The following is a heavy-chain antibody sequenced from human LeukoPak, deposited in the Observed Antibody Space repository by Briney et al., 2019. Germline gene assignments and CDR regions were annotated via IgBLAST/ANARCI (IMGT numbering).Heavy chain of an antibody. CDR3: ARGYDSSGYYFHY. CDR1: GYTFTSYD. Sequence: ASVKVSCKASGYTFTSYDINWVRQATGQGLAWMGWMNPNSGNTGYAQKFQGRVTMTRNTSISTAYMELSSLRSEDTAVYYCARGYDSSGYYFHYWGQGTLVTVSS. CDR2: MNPNSGNT. J-gene: IGHJ4*02. D-gene: IGHD3-22*01. V-gene: IGHV1-8*01.